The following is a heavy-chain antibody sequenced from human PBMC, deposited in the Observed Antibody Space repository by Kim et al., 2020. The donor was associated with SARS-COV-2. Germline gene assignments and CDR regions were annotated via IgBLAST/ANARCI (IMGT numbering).Heavy chain of an antibody. V-gene: IGHV3-64D*06. Sequence: GGSLRLSCSASGFTFSDFAMHWVRQAPGKGLEHISFINNKGASPYYADSVQGRFTISRDNSKNTLCLQMSSLRLEDTAVYYCAKVQSETYPYDDWGQGTLVTVSS. CDR3: AKVQSETYPYDD. CDR1: GFTFSDFA. J-gene: IGHJ4*02. D-gene: IGHD1-1*01. CDR2: INNKGASP.